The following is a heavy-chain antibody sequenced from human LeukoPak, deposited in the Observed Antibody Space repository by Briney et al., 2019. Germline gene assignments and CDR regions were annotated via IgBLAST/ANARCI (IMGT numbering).Heavy chain of an antibody. V-gene: IGHV4-59*01. CDR1: GGSLSPYY. Sequence: PSQTLSLTCTVSGGSLSPYYWSWIRQSPGKGLEWIGYISYSGSTNYNPSLKSRVTISVDTSKNQFSLKLSSVTAADTAVYYCATGWLRRFDYWGQGTLVTVSS. CDR2: ISYSGST. D-gene: IGHD5-12*01. CDR3: ATGWLRRFDY. J-gene: IGHJ4*02.